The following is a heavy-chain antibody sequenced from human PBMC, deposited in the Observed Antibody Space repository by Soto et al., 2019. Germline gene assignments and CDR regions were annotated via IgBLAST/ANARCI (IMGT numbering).Heavy chain of an antibody. D-gene: IGHD3-10*01. CDR1: GGSISSGGYY. CDR2: IYYSGST. Sequence: PSETLSLTCTVSGGSISSGGYYWSWIRQHPGKGLEWIGYIYYSGSTYYNPSLKSRVTISVDTSKNQFSLKLSSVTAADTAVYYCARDVGYKRGWFGTQVDYWGQGTLVTVSS. V-gene: IGHV4-31*03. J-gene: IGHJ4*02. CDR3: ARDVGYKRGWFGTQVDY.